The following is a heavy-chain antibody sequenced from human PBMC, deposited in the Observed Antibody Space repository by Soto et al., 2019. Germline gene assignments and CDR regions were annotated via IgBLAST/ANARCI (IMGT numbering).Heavy chain of an antibody. CDR3: ARFFGSGFDY. Sequence: GGSLRLSCVASGFTFSTDSMNWVRQAPGKGLEWVAHISTSGATRYYADSVKGRFTNSRDNAKTSLYLQMDSLSFEDTAVYYCARFFGSGFDYWGQGTLVTVSS. J-gene: IGHJ4*02. CDR2: ISTSGATR. D-gene: IGHD6-19*01. V-gene: IGHV3-48*01. CDR1: GFTFSTDS.